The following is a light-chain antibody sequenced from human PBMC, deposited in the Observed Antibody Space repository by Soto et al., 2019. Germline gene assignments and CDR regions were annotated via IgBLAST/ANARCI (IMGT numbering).Light chain of an antibody. J-gene: IGKJ1*01. CDR2: DAS. V-gene: IGKV3-20*01. CDR1: QSVTRRY. Sequence: EIVLTQSPGTLSLSPGERATLSCRASQSVTRRYLAWYQQKPGQAPRPLIYDASSRATGIPDRFSGSGSGTDFTLTISRLEPEDFAVYYCQQYGDSPRTFGQGTKVEMK. CDR3: QQYGDSPRT.